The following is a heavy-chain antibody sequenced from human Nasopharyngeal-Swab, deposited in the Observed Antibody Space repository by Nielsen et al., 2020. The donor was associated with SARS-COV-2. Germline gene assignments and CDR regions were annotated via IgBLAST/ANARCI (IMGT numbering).Heavy chain of an antibody. D-gene: IGHD2-8*01. J-gene: IGHJ4*02. CDR2: ISSNGGST. Sequence: GGSLRLSCSASGFTFSSYAMHWVRQAPGKGLEYVSAISSNGGSTYYADSVKGRFTISRDNSKNTLYLQMSSLRAGDTAVYYCVADEDIVLTVLDYWGQGTLVTVSS. CDR1: GFTFSSYA. V-gene: IGHV3-64D*06. CDR3: VADEDIVLTVLDY.